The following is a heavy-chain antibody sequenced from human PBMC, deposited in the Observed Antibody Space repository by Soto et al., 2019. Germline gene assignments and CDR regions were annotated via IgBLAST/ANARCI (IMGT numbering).Heavy chain of an antibody. CDR1: GGSISSYY. J-gene: IGHJ4*02. V-gene: IGHV4-59*08. CDR2: IYYSGGT. Sequence: QVQLQESGPGLVKPSETLSLTCTVSGGSISSYYWSWIRQPPGKGLEWIGYIYYSGGTNYNPSLKGRVTISVATSKNPFSLKLSSVTAADAAVYYCARRYGDYFDFWGQGTLVTVSS. D-gene: IGHD4-17*01. CDR3: ARRYGDYFDF.